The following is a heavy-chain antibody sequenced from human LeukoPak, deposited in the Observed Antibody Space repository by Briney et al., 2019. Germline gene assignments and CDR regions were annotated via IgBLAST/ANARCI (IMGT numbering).Heavy chain of an antibody. CDR2: ISCSSSYI. J-gene: IGHJ4*02. V-gene: IGHV3-21*01. D-gene: IGHD3-10*01. Sequence: GGSLRLSCAASGFTFSSYSMNWVRQAPGKGLEWVSSISCSSSYIYYADSVKGRFTISRDNAKNSLYLQMNSLRAEDTAVYYCARELWFGELLSPPDYWGQGTLVTVSS. CDR1: GFTFSSYS. CDR3: ARELWFGELLSPPDY.